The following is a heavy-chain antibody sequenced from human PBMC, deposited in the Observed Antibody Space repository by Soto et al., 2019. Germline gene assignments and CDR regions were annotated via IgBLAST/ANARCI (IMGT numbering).Heavy chain of an antibody. D-gene: IGHD1-26*01. CDR2: ISWNSGKI. Sequence: EVQLVESGGGLVQPGRSLRLACAASGFTFDDYAMHWVRQAPGKGLEWVSGISWNSGKIGYADSVKGRFTISRDNANNSLYLQMDSLRPEDTALYYCAKEIVGALNYWGQGTLVTVSS. CDR1: GFTFDDYA. CDR3: AKEIVGALNY. V-gene: IGHV3-9*01. J-gene: IGHJ4*02.